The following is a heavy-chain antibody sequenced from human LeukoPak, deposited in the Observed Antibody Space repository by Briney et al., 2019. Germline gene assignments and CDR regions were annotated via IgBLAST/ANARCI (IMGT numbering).Heavy chain of an antibody. CDR3: ARGLINDYGDYSAFDI. Sequence: GGSLRLSCAASGFTFSSYAMSWVRQAPGKGLEWVSAISGSGGSTYYADSVKGRFAISRDNSKNTLYLQMNSLRAEDTAVYYCARGLINDYGDYSAFDIWGQGTMVTVSS. D-gene: IGHD4-17*01. J-gene: IGHJ3*02. CDR2: ISGSGGST. V-gene: IGHV3-23*01. CDR1: GFTFSSYA.